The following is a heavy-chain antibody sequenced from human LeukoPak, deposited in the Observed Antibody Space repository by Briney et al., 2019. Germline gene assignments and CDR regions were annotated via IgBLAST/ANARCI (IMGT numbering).Heavy chain of an antibody. J-gene: IGHJ4*02. CDR1: GVSISSTNSY. CDR3: ARKREGPTTGIDY. Sequence: ETLSLTCTVSGVSISSTNSYWGWIRRSPRTGLEWIGNIYSSGSTYYNPSLKSRVTISIDTSENQFSLKLTSVTAADTAVYYCARKREGPTTGIDYWGQGTLVTVSS. V-gene: IGHV4-39*07. D-gene: IGHD1-26*01. CDR2: IYSSGST.